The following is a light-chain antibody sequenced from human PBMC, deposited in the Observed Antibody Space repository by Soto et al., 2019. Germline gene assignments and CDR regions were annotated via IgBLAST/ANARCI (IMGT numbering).Light chain of an antibody. V-gene: IGKV1-5*03. CDR3: QQRSNWPLT. J-gene: IGKJ4*01. CDR2: KAS. Sequence: DIQMTQSPSTLSASVGDRVTITCRASQSISVWLAWYQQKAGKAPNLLIYKASRLESGVPSRFSGSGSETEFTLTISSLEPEDFVVYYCQQRSNWPLTFGGGTKVDIK. CDR1: QSISVW.